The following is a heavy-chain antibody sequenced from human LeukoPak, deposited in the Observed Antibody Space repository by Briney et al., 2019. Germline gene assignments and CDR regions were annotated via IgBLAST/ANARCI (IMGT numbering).Heavy chain of an antibody. CDR3: AKALGYSYGTDC. CDR1: GFTFSNYG. V-gene: IGHV3-30*18. J-gene: IGHJ4*02. CDR2: ISYDGSNK. Sequence: GGSLRLSCAASGFTFSNYGMHWVRQAPGKGLEWVAVISYDGSNKYYADSVKGRFTISRDNSKNTLYLQMNSLRAEDTAVYYCAKALGYSYGTDCWGQGTLVTVSS. D-gene: IGHD5-18*01.